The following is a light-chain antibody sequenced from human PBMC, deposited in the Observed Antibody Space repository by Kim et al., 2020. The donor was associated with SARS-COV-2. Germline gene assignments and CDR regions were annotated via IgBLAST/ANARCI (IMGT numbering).Light chain of an antibody. CDR3: SSYTSNSPWV. CDR1: SSDIGGYKY. J-gene: IGLJ3*02. CDR2: DVS. Sequence: QSALTQPASVSGSPGQSITISCTGTSSDIGGYKYVSWYQQHSGKAPKLLIFDVSLRPSGVSYRFSGSKSGNTASLTISGLQAEDEADYYCSSYTSNSPWVFGGGTKLTVL. V-gene: IGLV2-14*03.